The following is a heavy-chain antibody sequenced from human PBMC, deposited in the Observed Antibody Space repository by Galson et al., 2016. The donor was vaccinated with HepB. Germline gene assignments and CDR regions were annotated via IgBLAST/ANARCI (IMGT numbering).Heavy chain of an antibody. CDR2: ISAGGAYT. CDR3: AKEADITGWSFFDY. CDR1: GFTFRSYA. J-gene: IGHJ4*02. Sequence: SLRLSCAASGFTFRSYAMSWVRQAPGKGLEWVSAISAGGAYTYYADSVKGRFTISRDNYKNTLYLQMNSLRAEDTAVYYCAKEADITGWSFFDYRGQGTLVTVSS. V-gene: IGHV3-23*01. D-gene: IGHD6-19*01.